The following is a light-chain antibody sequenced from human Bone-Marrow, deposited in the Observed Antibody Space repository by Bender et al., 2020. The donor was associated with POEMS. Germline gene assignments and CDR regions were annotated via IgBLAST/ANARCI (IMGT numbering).Light chain of an antibody. CDR2: YDD. V-gene: IGLV1-36*01. CDR1: SSNIGNHG. CDR3: AAWEDSLRGPV. Sequence: QSVVTQPPSLSEAPRQRVTISCSGSSSNIGNHGVNWYQQLPGEAPKLLIYYDDLLTPGVSDRFSAPKSGTSASRAISGLRSEDAADYYCAAWEDSLRGPVFGGGTKLTVL. J-gene: IGLJ2*01.